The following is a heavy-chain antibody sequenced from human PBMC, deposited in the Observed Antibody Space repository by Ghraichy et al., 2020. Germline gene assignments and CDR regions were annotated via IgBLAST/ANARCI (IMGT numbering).Heavy chain of an antibody. D-gene: IGHD3-10*01. J-gene: IGHJ3*02. Sequence: GGSLRLSCSASGFTFSFYSMYWVRQAPGKGLEYVSAISGDGDRIYYADSVRGRFTISRDNSKNTLYLQMSSLRAEDTAVYYCVKTLGEMYTMGHNAFDIWGQGTMVTVSS. CDR1: GFTFSFYS. CDR3: VKTLGEMYTMGHNAFDI. CDR2: ISGDGDRI. V-gene: IGHV3-64D*06.